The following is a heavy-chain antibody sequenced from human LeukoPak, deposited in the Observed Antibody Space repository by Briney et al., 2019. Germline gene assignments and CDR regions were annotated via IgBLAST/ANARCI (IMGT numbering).Heavy chain of an antibody. D-gene: IGHD6-19*01. CDR2: INPNSGGT. J-gene: IGHJ6*03. V-gene: IGHV1-2*02. Sequence: AASVKVSCKASGYTFTGYYMHWVRQAPGQGLEWMGWINPNSGGTNYAQKFQGRVTMTRDTSISTAYMELSRLRSDDTAVYYCARDAAVSYSSGYYYYMDVWGKGTTVTVSS. CDR3: ARDAAVSYSSGYYYYMDV. CDR1: GYTFTGYY.